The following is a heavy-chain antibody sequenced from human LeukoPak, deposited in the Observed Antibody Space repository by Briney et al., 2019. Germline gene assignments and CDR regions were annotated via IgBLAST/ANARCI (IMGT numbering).Heavy chain of an antibody. D-gene: IGHD2-2*02. CDR1: GGSVSGYY. Sequence: SETLSLTCTVSGGSVSGYYWSWIRQPPGKGLEWIGYIYYSGSTNYNPSLKSRVTISVDTSKNQFSLKLSSVTAADTAVYYCARGLGRGYCSSTSCYTRGDWFDPWGQGTLVTVSS. V-gene: IGHV4-59*02. CDR3: ARGLGRGYCSSTSCYTRGDWFDP. J-gene: IGHJ5*02. CDR2: IYYSGST.